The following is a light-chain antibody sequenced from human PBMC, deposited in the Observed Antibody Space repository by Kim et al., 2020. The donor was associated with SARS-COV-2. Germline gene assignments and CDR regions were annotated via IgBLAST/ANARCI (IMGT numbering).Light chain of an antibody. CDR3: QSYDSSLSGSGV. V-gene: IGLV1-40*01. Sequence: QSVLTQPPSVSGAPGQRVTISCTGSSSNIGAGYDVHWYQQLPGTAPKLLIYGNSNRPSGVPDLFSGSKSGTSASLAITGLQAEDEADYYCQSYDSSLSGSGVFGTGTKLTVL. J-gene: IGLJ1*01. CDR1: SSNIGAGYD. CDR2: GNS.